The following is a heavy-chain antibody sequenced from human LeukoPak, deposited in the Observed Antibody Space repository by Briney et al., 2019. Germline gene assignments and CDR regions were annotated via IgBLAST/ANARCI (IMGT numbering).Heavy chain of an antibody. Sequence: GGSLTLSCAASGFTVSTNYMSWVRQAPGKGLEWVSRIYSGGGTYYADSVKGRFTISRDNSRNTLSLQMNSLRVDDTAVYYCARGFRSVTTWGYFDYWGQGALVTVSS. J-gene: IGHJ4*02. V-gene: IGHV3-66*01. CDR2: IYSGGGT. D-gene: IGHD4-17*01. CDR3: ARGFRSVTTWGYFDY. CDR1: GFTVSTNY.